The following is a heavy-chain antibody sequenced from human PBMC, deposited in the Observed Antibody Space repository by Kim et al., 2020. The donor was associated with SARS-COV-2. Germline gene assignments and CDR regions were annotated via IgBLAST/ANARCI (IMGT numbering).Heavy chain of an antibody. CDR1: GFTFSKAW. V-gene: IGHV3-15*01. J-gene: IGHJ4*01. Sequence: GGSLRLSCAVSGFTFSKAWMSWVRQAPGKGLEWVGRSKSKTDSGTTDYAATDYAAPVQGRFTISRDDSENTLYLQMSSLKTEDTAVYYCTSMKSSYCSGDSCYAYWGQGTLVTVSS. CDR2: SKSKTDSGTTDYAAT. CDR3: TSMKSSYCSGDSCYAY. D-gene: IGHD2-15*01.